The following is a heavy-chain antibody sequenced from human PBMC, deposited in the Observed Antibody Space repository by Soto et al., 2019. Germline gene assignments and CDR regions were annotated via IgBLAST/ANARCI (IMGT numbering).Heavy chain of an antibody. CDR2: IIPIFGTA. Sequence: QVRLVQSGAEVKKPGSSVKVSCKASGGTFSSYAISWVRQAPGQGLEWMGGIIPIFGTANYAQKFHGSVTITADKSTSTAYMELSSLRSEDTAVYYCARRRSGGSCYYCGMDVWGRGTTVTVSS. CDR3: ARRRSGGSCYYCGMDV. V-gene: IGHV1-69*06. D-gene: IGHD2-15*01. CDR1: GGTFSSYA. J-gene: IGHJ6*02.